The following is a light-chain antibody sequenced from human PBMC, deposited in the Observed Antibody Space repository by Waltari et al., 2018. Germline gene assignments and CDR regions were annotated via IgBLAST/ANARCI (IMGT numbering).Light chain of an antibody. J-gene: IGLJ2*01. CDR3: SAWDDSLNGQVV. V-gene: IGLV1-44*01. CDR1: WSNIVSNA. CDR2: SNN. Sequence: QSLLPQPPSASGTPGQRVPISCSGIWSNIVSNAVSWYQQLPGTAPKLLIHSNNRRPSGVPDRFSCSKSGTSASLVISGLQSADEADYYCSAWDDSLNGQVVFGGGTKVTVL.